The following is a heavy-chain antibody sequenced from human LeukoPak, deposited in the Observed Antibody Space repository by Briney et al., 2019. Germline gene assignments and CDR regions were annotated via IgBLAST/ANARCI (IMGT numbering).Heavy chain of an antibody. CDR1: GYTFPRHA. CDR3: ARRYYDFWSGYLYPRYYYYGMDV. V-gene: IGHV1-18*01. D-gene: IGHD3-3*01. Sequence: EASVKVSCKASGYTFPRHAMHWVRQAPGQGLEWMGWISAYNGNTNYAQKLQGRVTMTTDTSTSTAYMELRSLRSDDTAVYYCARRYYDFWSGYLYPRYYYYGMDVWGQGTTVTVSS. J-gene: IGHJ6*02. CDR2: ISAYNGNT.